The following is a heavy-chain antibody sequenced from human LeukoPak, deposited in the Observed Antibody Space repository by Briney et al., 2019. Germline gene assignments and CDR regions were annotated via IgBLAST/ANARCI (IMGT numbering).Heavy chain of an antibody. V-gene: IGHV4-59*01. CDR2: IYYSGST. CDR3: ASRIAAPPDY. Sequence: SETLSLTCTVSGGSISNKYWSWIRQPPGKGLEWIGYIYYSGSTNYNPSLKSRVTILVDTSKNQFSLKLSSVTAADTAVYYCASRIAAPPDYWGQGTLVTVSS. D-gene: IGHD6-6*01. J-gene: IGHJ4*02. CDR1: GGSISNKY.